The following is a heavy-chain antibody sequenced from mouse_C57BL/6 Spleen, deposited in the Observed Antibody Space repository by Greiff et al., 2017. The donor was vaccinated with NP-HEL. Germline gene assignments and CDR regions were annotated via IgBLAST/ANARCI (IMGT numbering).Heavy chain of an antibody. CDR2: ISDGGSYT. D-gene: IGHD1-1*01. V-gene: IGHV5-4*01. Sequence: EVKVVESGGGLVKPGGSLKLSCAASGFTFSSYAMSWVRQTPEKRLEWVATISDGGSYTYYPDNVKGRFTISRDNAKNNLYLQMSHLKSEDTAMYYCARDSGYYGSPFAYWGQGTLVTVSA. CDR3: ARDSGYYGSPFAY. J-gene: IGHJ3*01. CDR1: GFTFSSYA.